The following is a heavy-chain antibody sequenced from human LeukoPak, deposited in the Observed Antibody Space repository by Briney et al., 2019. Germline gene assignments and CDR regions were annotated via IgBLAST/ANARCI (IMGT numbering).Heavy chain of an antibody. CDR2: ISGSGGST. V-gene: IGHV3-23*01. CDR1: GFTFSSYA. CDR3: VRAARSRAADFDY. J-gene: IGHJ4*02. D-gene: IGHD2-15*01. Sequence: PGESLRLSCAASGFTFSSYAMSWVRQAPGKGLEWVSAISGSGGSTYYADSVKGRFTISRESAKNSLYLQKNSLRAGDTAVYYCVRAARSRAADFDYWGQGTLVTVSS.